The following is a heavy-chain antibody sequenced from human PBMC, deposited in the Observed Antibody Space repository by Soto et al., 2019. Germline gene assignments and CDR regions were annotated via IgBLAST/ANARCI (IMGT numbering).Heavy chain of an antibody. J-gene: IGHJ4*02. CDR2: ISWNSGSI. CDR1: GFTFDDYA. CDR3: AKDSRWDSGGSCFDY. D-gene: IGHD2-15*01. Sequence: PGGSLRLSCAASGFTFDDYAMHWVRQAPGKGLEWVSGISWNSGSIGYADSVKGRFTISRDNAKNSLYLQMNSLRAEDTALYYCAKDSRWDSGGSCFDYWGQGTLVTVSS. V-gene: IGHV3-9*01.